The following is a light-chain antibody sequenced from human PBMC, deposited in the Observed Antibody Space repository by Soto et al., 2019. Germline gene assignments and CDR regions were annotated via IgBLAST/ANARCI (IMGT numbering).Light chain of an antibody. Sequence: EIVLPQSPATLSLSPGQRATLSCRASQTVRSSYLAWYQQKPGQAPRLLIYDASDRATGIPARFSGSGSGTDSTITISSRVLEDFAGYYCQQRGGWPLYTFGQGTKVEIK. CDR3: QQRGGWPLYT. CDR1: QTVRSSY. J-gene: IGKJ2*01. V-gene: IGKV3-11*01. CDR2: DAS.